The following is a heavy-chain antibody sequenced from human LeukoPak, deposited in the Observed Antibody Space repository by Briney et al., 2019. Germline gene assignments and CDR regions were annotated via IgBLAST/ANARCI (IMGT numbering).Heavy chain of an antibody. J-gene: IGHJ4*02. Sequence: GGSLRLSCAASGFTFSSYWVHWVRQAPGKGLVWISRINSDGSSTSYADSVKGRFTISRDNAKNTLYLQMNSLRAEDTAVYYCARESGVRYYYDSSGFDYWGQGTLVTVSS. D-gene: IGHD3-22*01. CDR1: GFTFSSYW. CDR3: ARESGVRYYYDSSGFDY. CDR2: INSDGSST. V-gene: IGHV3-74*01.